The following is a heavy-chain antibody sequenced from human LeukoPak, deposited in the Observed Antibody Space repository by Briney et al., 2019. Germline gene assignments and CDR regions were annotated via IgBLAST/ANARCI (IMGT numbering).Heavy chain of an antibody. CDR1: GGSVSSGSYY. CDR3: ARSGQWLVPFDY. J-gene: IGHJ4*02. V-gene: IGHV4-61*01. Sequence: SETLSLTCTVSGGSVSSGSYYWSWIRQPPGKGLEWIGYIYYSGSTNYNPSLKSRVTISVDTSKSQFSLKLSSVTAADTAVYYCARSGQWLVPFDYWGQGTLVTVSS. CDR2: IYYSGST. D-gene: IGHD6-19*01.